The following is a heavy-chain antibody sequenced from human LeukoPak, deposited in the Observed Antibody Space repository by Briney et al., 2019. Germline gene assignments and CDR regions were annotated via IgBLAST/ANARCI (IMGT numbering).Heavy chain of an antibody. CDR2: INHSGST. Sequence: SETLSLTCAVYGVSFSGYYWSWIRQPPGKGLEWIGEINHSGSTNYNPSLKSRVTISVDTSKNQFSLKLSSVTAADTAVYYCARSQTGGTFDYWGQGALVTVSS. CDR1: GVSFSGYY. V-gene: IGHV4-34*01. CDR3: ARSQTGGTFDY. D-gene: IGHD1-26*01. J-gene: IGHJ4*02.